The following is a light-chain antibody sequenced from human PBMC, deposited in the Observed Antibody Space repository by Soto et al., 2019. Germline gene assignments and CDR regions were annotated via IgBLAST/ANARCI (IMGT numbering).Light chain of an antibody. CDR2: DAS. J-gene: IGKJ5*01. CDR1: QNIRSS. CDR3: QQYNTYST. Sequence: EFVLTQSPASLSASPGERVTLSCRASQNIRSSLAWYQQRPGQAPRLLIYDASNRATGIPDRFSGSGSGTEFTLTISSLQPDDFATYYCQQYNTYSTFGQGTRLEI. V-gene: IGKV3D-15*01.